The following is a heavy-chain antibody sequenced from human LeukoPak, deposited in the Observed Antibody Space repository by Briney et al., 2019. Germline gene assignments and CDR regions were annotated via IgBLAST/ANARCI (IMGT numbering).Heavy chain of an antibody. V-gene: IGHV3-21*01. D-gene: IGHD6-13*01. Sequence: GGSLRHSCAASGFTFGSYSINWVRQAPGKGLQWVSSISISSSYIYYADSVKGRFHNSRENAKNSLYLQMNRLRAEDTAIFYCARDLDSSSWYDYWGQGNLVTVS. J-gene: IGHJ4*02. CDR3: ARDLDSSSWYDY. CDR1: GFTFGSYS. CDR2: ISISSSYI.